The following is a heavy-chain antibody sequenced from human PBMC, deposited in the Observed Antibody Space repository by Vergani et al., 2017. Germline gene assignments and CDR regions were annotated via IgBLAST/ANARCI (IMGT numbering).Heavy chain of an antibody. J-gene: IGHJ1*01. CDR1: GFPFSSYA. CDR3: AKGRGVRPYFQH. D-gene: IGHD1-1*01. CDR2: ISGSGGST. V-gene: IGHV3-23*01. Sequence: EVQPLESGGGLVQPGGSLRLSCAASGFPFSSYAMSWVRQAPGKGLEWVAAISGSGGSTYYADSVKGRFTISRDNSKNTLYLQMNSLRAEDTAVYYGAKGRGVRPYFQHWGQGTLVTVSS.